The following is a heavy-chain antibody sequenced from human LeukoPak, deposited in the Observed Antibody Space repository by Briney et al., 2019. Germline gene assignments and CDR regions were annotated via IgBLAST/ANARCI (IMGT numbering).Heavy chain of an antibody. V-gene: IGHV3-53*01. Sequence: GGSLRLSCAASGFTVSSNYMSWVRQAPGKGLEWVSVIYSGGSTYYADSVKGRFTISRDNSKNTLYLQMNSLRAEDTAVYYFAKDCVEMATIYLQDVCYWGQGTLVTVSS. CDR1: GFTVSSNY. J-gene: IGHJ4*02. D-gene: IGHD5-24*01. CDR2: IYSGGST. CDR3: AKDCVEMATIYLQDVCY.